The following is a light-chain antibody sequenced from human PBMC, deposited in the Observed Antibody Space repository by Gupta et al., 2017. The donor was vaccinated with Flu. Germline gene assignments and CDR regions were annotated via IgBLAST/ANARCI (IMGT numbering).Light chain of an antibody. J-gene: IGKJ5*01. CDR2: GAS. Sequence: EIVMTQSPVTLSVSPGERATLSCRASQSVSSNLAWYQQKPGRAPRLLIYGASTRDTGIPARFRGSGFGTEFTLTISSLQSEDFESYYCQQYNNWPPITFGQGTXLEIK. CDR1: QSVSSN. V-gene: IGKV3-15*01. CDR3: QQYNNWPPIT.